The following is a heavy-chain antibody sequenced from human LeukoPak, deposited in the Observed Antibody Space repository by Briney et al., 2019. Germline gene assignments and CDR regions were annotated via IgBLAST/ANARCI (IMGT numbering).Heavy chain of an antibody. J-gene: IGHJ4*02. CDR3: ARVSSSGYYDVEYFFDS. Sequence: SETLSLTCTVSGDSISSATYYWGWIRHHPGKGLEWIGHTFYSGSTYYNPSLKSRITISVDTSKNQFSLKVGSVTAADTAVYYCARVSSSGYYDVEYFFDSWGQGTLVTVSS. CDR1: GDSISSATYY. CDR2: TFYSGST. D-gene: IGHD3-22*01. V-gene: IGHV4-31*03.